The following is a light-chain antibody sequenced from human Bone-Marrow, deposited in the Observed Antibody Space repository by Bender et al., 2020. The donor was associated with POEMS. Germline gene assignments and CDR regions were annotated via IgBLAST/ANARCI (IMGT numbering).Light chain of an antibody. CDR2: SSH. V-gene: IGLV1-44*01. CDR3: AVWDDSLNGWV. J-gene: IGLJ3*02. Sequence: QSVLTQPPSASGPPGQRVTISCSGGSSTIGAHAVNWYQHLPGTAPKLLIYSSHRRPSEVPDRFSGSRSGTSASLAISGLQSEDEADYYCAVWDDSLNGWVFGGGTKLTVL. CDR1: SSTIGAHA.